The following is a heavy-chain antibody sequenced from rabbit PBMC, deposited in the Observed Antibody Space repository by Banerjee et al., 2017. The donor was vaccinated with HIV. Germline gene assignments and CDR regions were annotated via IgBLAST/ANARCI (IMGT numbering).Heavy chain of an antibody. Sequence: QQQLEESGGDLVKPEGSLTLTCTGSGFSFSSGIYMGWVRQAPGKGLEWIGCINTGSGTTAYASWAKGRFTVSKTSSTTVTLQLSSLTAADTATYFCARDAYYSVGYTGALWGPGTLVTVS. J-gene: IGHJ4*01. D-gene: IGHD6-1*01. CDR3: ARDAYYSVGYTGAL. CDR2: INTGSGTT. V-gene: IGHV1S45*01. CDR1: GFSFSSGIY.